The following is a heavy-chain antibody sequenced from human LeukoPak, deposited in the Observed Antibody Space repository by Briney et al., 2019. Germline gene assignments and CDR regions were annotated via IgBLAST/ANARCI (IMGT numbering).Heavy chain of an antibody. CDR2: ISYDGCNK. CDR3: AKDLGGSYPFAFDY. J-gene: IGHJ4*02. V-gene: IGHV3-30*18. CDR1: GFTFSSYG. Sequence: GGSLRLSCAASGFTFSSYGMHWVRQAPGKGLEWVAVISYDGCNKYYADSVKGRFTISSDNSKKTLYLQMNSLSAEDTAVYYCAKDLGGSYPFAFDYWGQGTLVTVSS. D-gene: IGHD3-16*01.